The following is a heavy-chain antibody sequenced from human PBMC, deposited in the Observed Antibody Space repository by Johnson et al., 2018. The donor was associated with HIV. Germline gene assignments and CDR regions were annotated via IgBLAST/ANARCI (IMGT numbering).Heavy chain of an antibody. Sequence: VQLVESGGGVVQPGRSLRLSCAASGFTFSSYEMNWVRQAPGKGLEWVSYIGSSGSTIYYADSVKGRFTISRDHAKNSLYLQMNSLRAEDTAVYYCATLKGPRLHIAARRPDAFDIWGQGTMVTVSS. V-gene: IGHV3-48*03. D-gene: IGHD6-6*01. J-gene: IGHJ3*02. CDR2: IGSSGSTI. CDR3: ATLKGPRLHIAARRPDAFDI. CDR1: GFTFSSYE.